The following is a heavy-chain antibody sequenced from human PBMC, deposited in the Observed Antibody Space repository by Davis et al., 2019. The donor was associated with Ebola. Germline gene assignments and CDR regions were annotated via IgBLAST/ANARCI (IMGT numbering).Heavy chain of an antibody. CDR1: GYTFTSYG. J-gene: IGHJ6*02. CDR2: ISAYNGNT. CDR3: ARERIVVVVPAATNYYYYGMDV. Sequence: ASVKVSCKASGYTFTSYGISWVRQAPGQGLEWMGWISAYNGNTNYAQKLQGRVTMTTDTSTSTAYLELRSLRSEDTAVYYCARERIVVVVPAATNYYYYGMDVWGQGTTVTVSS. V-gene: IGHV1-18*01. D-gene: IGHD2-2*01.